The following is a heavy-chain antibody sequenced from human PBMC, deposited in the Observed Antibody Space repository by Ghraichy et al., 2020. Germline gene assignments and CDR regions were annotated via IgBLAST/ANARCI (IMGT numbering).Heavy chain of an antibody. V-gene: IGHV4-34*01. Sequence: SQTLSLTCAVYGGSFSGYYWSWIRQPPGKGLEWIGEINHSGSTNYNPSLKSRVTISVDTSTNQFSLKLSSVTAADTAVYYCARPRGKLFDYGMDVWGQGTTVTVSS. CDR1: GGSFSGYY. D-gene: IGHD4-23*01. J-gene: IGHJ6*02. CDR3: ARPRGKLFDYGMDV. CDR2: INHSGST.